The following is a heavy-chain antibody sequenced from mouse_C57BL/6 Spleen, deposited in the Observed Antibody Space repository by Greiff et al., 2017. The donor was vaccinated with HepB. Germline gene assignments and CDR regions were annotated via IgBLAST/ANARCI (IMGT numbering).Heavy chain of an antibody. CDR3: ARGGRYGYEGYFDY. Sequence: EVQLQQSGAELVKPGASVKLSCTASGFNIKDYYMHWVKQRTEQGLEWIGRIDPEDGETKSAPKVQGKATITAATASNTAYLQLSSLTSEDTAVYYCARGGRYGYEGYFDYWGQGTTLTVSS. D-gene: IGHD2-2*01. J-gene: IGHJ2*01. CDR1: GFNIKDYY. CDR2: IDPEDGET. V-gene: IGHV14-2*01.